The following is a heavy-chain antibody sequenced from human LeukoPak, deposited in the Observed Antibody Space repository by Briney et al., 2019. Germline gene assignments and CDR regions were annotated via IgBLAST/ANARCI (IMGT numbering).Heavy chain of an antibody. CDR3: AKATVENAFDI. Sequence: QSGGSLRLSCAASGFTFSSYAMHWVRQAPGKGLEWVAVISYDGSNKYYADSVKGRFTISRDNSKNSLYLQMNSLRAEDTALYYCAKATVENAFDIWGQGTMVTVSS. CDR1: GFTFSSYA. J-gene: IGHJ3*02. D-gene: IGHD4-23*01. CDR2: ISYDGSNK. V-gene: IGHV3-30*04.